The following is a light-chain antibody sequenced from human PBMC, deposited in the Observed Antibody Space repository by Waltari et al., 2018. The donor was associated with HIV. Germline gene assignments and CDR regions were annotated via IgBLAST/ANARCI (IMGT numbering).Light chain of an antibody. Sequence: IQVTQSPSSLSVSVGGTFTISCRASENISYYLHWYQQRPGKAPTLLIYSTSVLQRGVPLRFSGGGSGTDFSLTIKSLQREDFATYFCQQTYTTPHTFGLGTQLE. CDR3: QQTYTTPHT. CDR2: STS. CDR1: ENISYY. J-gene: IGKJ2*01. V-gene: IGKV1-39*01.